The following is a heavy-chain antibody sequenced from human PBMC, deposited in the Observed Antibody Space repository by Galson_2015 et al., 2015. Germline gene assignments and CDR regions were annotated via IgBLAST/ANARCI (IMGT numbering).Heavy chain of an antibody. CDR2: IYSGGST. V-gene: IGHV3-53*01. J-gene: IGHJ4*02. D-gene: IGHD6-13*01. CDR1: GFTFSDYY. Sequence: SLRLSCAASGFTFSDYYMSWLRQAPGKGLEWVSVIYSGGSTYYADSVKGRFTISRDNSKNTLYLQMNSLRAEDTAVYYCARDIAAAGTFDYWGQGTLVTVSS. CDR3: ARDIAAAGTFDY.